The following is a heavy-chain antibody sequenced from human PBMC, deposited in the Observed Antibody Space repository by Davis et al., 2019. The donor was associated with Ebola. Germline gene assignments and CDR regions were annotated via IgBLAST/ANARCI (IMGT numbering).Heavy chain of an antibody. CDR3: ARDGVVVVAALGY. CDR1: NFSRHT. J-gene: IGHJ4*02. Sequence: NFSRHTLSRLRHAPEQGREWMGRIIPILGIANYAQKFQGRVTITADKSTSTAYMELSSLRSEDTAVYYCARDGVVVVAALGYWGQGTLVTVSS. CDR2: IIPILGIA. V-gene: IGHV1-69*04. D-gene: IGHD2-15*01.